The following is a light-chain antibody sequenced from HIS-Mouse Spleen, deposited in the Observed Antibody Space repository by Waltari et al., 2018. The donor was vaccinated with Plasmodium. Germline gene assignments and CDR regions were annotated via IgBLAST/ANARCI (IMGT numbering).Light chain of an antibody. CDR1: QRISNY. V-gene: IGKV1-39*01. J-gene: IGKJ1*01. Sequence: DIQMTQSPSSLSASVGDRVTITCRASQRISNYLNWYQQKPGKAPKFLIYAASTLQSGGPSRFSGSGSGTDFTLTISSLQPEDFATYYCQQSYSTWTFGQGTKVEIK. CDR3: QQSYSTWT. CDR2: AAS.